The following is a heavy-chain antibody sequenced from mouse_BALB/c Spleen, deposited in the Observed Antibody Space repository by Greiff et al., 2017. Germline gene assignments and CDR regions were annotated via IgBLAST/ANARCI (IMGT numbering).Heavy chain of an antibody. J-gene: IGHJ3*01. Sequence: VQLQQSGAELAKPGASVKMSCKASGYTFTSYWMHWVKQRPGQGLEWIGYINPSTGYTEYNQKFKDKATLTADKSSSTAYMQLSSLTSEDSAVYYCARRDYAIAYWGQGTLVTVSA. D-gene: IGHD2-4*01. CDR2: INPSTGYT. CDR3: ARRDYAIAY. CDR1: GYTFTSYW. V-gene: IGHV1-7*01.